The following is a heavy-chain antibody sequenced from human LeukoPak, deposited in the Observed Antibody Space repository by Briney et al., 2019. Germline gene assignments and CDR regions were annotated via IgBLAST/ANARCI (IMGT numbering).Heavy chain of an antibody. Sequence: GRSLRLSCAASGFTFSSYAMHWVRQAPGKGLEWVAVISYDGSDKYYADSVKGRFTISRDNSKNTLYLQMDSLRPEDTAIYYCAKSAEAEWRATGGYHYYMDVWGKGTTVTVSS. CDR3: AKSAEAEWRATGGYHYYMDV. CDR1: GFTFSSYA. CDR2: ISYDGSDK. V-gene: IGHV3-30-3*02. D-gene: IGHD6-19*01. J-gene: IGHJ6*03.